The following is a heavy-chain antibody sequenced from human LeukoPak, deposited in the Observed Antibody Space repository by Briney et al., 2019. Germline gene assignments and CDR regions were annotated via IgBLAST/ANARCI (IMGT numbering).Heavy chain of an antibody. CDR2: INPSGGST. V-gene: IGHV1-46*01. J-gene: IGHJ3*02. D-gene: IGHD3-22*01. CDR3: ARVVWNYYDSSGYGAFDI. CDR1: GYTFTNYY. Sequence: ASVKVSCKASGYTFTNYYMHWVRQASGQGLEWLGIINPSGGSTSYAQKYQGRVTMTRDTSTTTVYMELSSLRSEDTAVYYCARVVWNYYDSSGYGAFDIWGQGTMVTVSS.